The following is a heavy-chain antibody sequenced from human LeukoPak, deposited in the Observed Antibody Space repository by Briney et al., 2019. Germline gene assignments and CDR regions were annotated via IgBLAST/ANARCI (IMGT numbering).Heavy chain of an antibody. D-gene: IGHD3-22*01. J-gene: IGHJ4*02. CDR1: GFTFSSYE. CDR2: ISSSGSTI. CDR3: ARDHGDSSGYYGY. Sequence: GGSLRRSCAASGFTFSSYEMNWVRQAPGKGLEWVSYISSSGSTIYYADSVRGRFTISRDNAKNSLYLQMNSLRAGDTAVYYCARDHGDSSGYYGYWGQGTLVTVSS. V-gene: IGHV3-48*03.